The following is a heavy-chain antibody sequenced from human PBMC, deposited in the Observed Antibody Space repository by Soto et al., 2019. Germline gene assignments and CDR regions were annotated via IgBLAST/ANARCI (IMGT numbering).Heavy chain of an antibody. Sequence: QVQLVQSGAEVKKPGSSVKVSCKGSGGTFSGYVISWVRQALGQGLDWMGGIIPIIGTPKYEQKSQGRATISRCECTSAGPKEMTGPRSEDTAVYYWATPVERGSWSDLRDFCHYYAMDVWGHGTTVTV. CDR2: IIPIIGTP. V-gene: IGHV1-69*01. D-gene: IGHD3-3*01. J-gene: IGHJ6*02. CDR1: GGTFSGYV. CDR3: ATPVERGSWSDLRDFCHYYAMDV.